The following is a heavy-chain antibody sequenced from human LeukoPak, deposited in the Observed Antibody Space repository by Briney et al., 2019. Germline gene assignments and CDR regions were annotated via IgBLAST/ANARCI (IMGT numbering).Heavy chain of an antibody. CDR1: GFTFSSYW. V-gene: IGHV3-7*03. J-gene: IGHJ4*02. CDR3: ARSGEKVVPAAMGY. CDR2: IKQDGSEK. Sequence: GGSLRLSCAASGFTFSSYWMSWVRQAPGKGLEWVANIKQDGSEKYYVDSVKGRFTISRDNAKNSLYLQMNSLRAEDTAVYYCARSGEKVVPAAMGYWGQGTLVTVSS. D-gene: IGHD2-2*01.